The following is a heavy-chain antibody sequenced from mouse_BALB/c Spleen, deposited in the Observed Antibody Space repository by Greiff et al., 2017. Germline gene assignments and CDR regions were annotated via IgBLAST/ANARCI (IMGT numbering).Heavy chain of an antibody. D-gene: IGHD1-2*01. CDR1: GFSLTSYG. CDR2: IWSGGST. V-gene: IGHV2-2*02. J-gene: IGHJ4*01. CDR3: ARGDYYGYDYAMDY. Sequence: VQLQQSGPGLVQPSQSLSITCTVSGFSLTSYGVHWVRQSPGKGLEWLGVIWSGGSTDYNAAFISRLSISKDNSKSQVFFKMNSLQANDTAIYYCARGDYYGYDYAMDYWGQGTSVTVSS.